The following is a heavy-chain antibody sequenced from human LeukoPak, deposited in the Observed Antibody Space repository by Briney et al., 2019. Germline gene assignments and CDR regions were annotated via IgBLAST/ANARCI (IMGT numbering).Heavy chain of an antibody. CDR1: GFVFSDYG. J-gene: IGHJ4*02. D-gene: IGHD6-25*01. Sequence: WGSLSLSCAASGFVFSDYGMHWVRQAPGKGLEWVAFVRYDGRNEYYADSVKGRFTISRDKSKNTLYLQMHSVTAEDTAVYSCARESGCGYHSEGPKYWSLGTLVTVSS. CDR3: ARESGCGYHSEGPKY. CDR2: VRYDGRNE. V-gene: IGHV3-30*02.